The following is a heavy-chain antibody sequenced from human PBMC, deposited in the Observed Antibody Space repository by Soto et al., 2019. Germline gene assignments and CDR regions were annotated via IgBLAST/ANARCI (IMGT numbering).Heavy chain of an antibody. CDR2: IYWDDDK. CDR1: GFSLSASGVG. Sequence: QVTLKESGPTLVKPTQTLTLTCTFSGFSLSASGVGVGWIRQPPGKALEWLALIYWDDDKRYSPSLENRLTITKDTSKNQVALTMTHMDPVDTATYYCVHRAGMGGNSWLPDYWGQGTLVTASS. J-gene: IGHJ4*02. V-gene: IGHV2-5*02. D-gene: IGHD6-13*01. CDR3: VHRAGMGGNSWLPDY.